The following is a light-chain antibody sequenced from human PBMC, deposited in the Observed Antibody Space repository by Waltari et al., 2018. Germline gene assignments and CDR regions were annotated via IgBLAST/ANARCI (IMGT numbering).Light chain of an antibody. CDR3: QQYNNWPGA. Sequence: ETVMTQSPVTLSVSPGESGTLSCTTSQYVSNNLAWYQQKPGQSPRLLIYGASTRATGVPARFSGSGSGTSFTLTISSLQSEDFGLYYCQQYNNWPGAFGPGTKVDVE. J-gene: IGKJ3*01. CDR1: QYVSNN. V-gene: IGKV3-15*01. CDR2: GAS.